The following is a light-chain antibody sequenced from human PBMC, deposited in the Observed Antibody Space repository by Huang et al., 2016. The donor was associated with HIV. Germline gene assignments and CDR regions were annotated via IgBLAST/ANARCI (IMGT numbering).Light chain of an antibody. CDR1: QSVSSY. CDR2: DAS. Sequence: EIVLTQSPATLSLSPGERATLSCRASQSVSSYLAWYQHKPGQAPRLLIYDASSRATGIPAMFSGSGSGTDFTLTISSLEPEDFAVYYCQQRSNWPLTFGGGTKVEIK. J-gene: IGKJ4*01. CDR3: QQRSNWPLT. V-gene: IGKV3-11*01.